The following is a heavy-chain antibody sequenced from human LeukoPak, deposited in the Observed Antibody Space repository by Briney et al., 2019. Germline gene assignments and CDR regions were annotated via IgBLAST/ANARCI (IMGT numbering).Heavy chain of an antibody. V-gene: IGHV3-74*01. CDR3: AKSDWFDP. Sequence: GGSLRLSCAASGFTFSSYWMHWVRQAPGKGLVWVSRIEIDGSSTTYADSVKGRFTISRDDAKNTLYLQMNSLKAEDTAVYYCAKSDWFDPWGQGTLVTVSS. J-gene: IGHJ5*02. CDR2: IEIDGSST. CDR1: GFTFSSYW.